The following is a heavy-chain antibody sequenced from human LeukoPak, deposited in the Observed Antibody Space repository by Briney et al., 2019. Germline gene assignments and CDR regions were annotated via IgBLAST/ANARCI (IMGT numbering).Heavy chain of an antibody. J-gene: IGHJ4*02. CDR2: IYTSGST. V-gene: IGHV4-61*02. D-gene: IGHD4-17*01. CDR1: GGSISSGSYY. CDR3: ARHGATVTQYYFDY. Sequence: SETLSLTCTVSGGSISSGSYYWSWIRQPAGKGLEWIGRIYTSGSTNYNPSLKSRVTISVDTSKNQFSLKPSSVTAADTAVYYCARHGATVTQYYFDYWGQGTLVTVSS.